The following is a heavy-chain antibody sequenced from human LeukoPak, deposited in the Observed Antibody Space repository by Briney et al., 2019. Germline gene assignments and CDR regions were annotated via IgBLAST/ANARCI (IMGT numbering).Heavy chain of an antibody. CDR1: GGSISSYY. Sequence: SETLSLTCTVSGGSISSYYWSWIRQPPGKGLEWIGYIYYSGSTNYNPSLKSRVTISVDTSKNQFSLKLSSVTAADTAVYYCARFYDSSGYYFYYFDYWGQGTLVTVSS. D-gene: IGHD3-22*01. J-gene: IGHJ4*02. CDR2: IYYSGST. V-gene: IGHV4-59*12. CDR3: ARFYDSSGYYFYYFDY.